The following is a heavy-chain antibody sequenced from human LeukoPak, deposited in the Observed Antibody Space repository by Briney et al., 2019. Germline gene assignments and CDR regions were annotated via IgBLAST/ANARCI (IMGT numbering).Heavy chain of an antibody. V-gene: IGHV1-24*01. CDR3: ATDLVLSWGTTHYDSRGDPY. J-gene: IGHJ4*02. CDR2: FDPEDGET. CDR1: GYTLTELS. Sequence: GASVKVSCKVSGYTLTELSMHWVRQAPGKGLEWMGGFDPEDGETIYAQKFQGRVTMTEDTSTDTAYMELSSLRSEDTAVYYCATDLVLSWGTTHYDSRGDPYWGQGTLVTVSS. D-gene: IGHD3-22*01.